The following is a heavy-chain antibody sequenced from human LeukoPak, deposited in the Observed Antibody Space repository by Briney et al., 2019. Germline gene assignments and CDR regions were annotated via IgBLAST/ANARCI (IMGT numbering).Heavy chain of an antibody. V-gene: IGHV3-21*01. CDR3: AREWLPAASLDV. CDR1: GSTFSSYS. Sequence: PGGSLRLSCAASGSTFSSYSMSWVRQAPGKGLEWVSSISSSSSYIYYADSVKGRFTISRDNAKNSLYLQMNSLRAEDTAVYYCAREWLPAASLDVWGQGTTVTVSS. CDR2: ISSSSSYI. J-gene: IGHJ6*02. D-gene: IGHD2-2*01.